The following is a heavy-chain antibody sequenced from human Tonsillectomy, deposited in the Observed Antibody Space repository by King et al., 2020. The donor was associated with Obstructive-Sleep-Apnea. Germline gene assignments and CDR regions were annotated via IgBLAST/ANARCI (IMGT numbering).Heavy chain of an antibody. V-gene: IGHV3-23*04. CDR1: GFTFSSYA. J-gene: IGHJ4*02. D-gene: IGHD3-10*01. Sequence: VQLVESGGGLVQPGGSLRLSCAASGFTFSSYAMSWVRQAPGKGLEWVSAISGSGGSTYYADSVKGRFTISRDNSKNTLYLQMNSLRAEDTAVYYCAKSAYYGSGSYYSNFDYWGQGPLVTVSS. CDR2: ISGSGGST. CDR3: AKSAYYGSGSYYSNFDY.